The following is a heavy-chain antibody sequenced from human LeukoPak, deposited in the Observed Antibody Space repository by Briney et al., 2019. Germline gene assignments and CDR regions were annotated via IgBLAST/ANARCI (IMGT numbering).Heavy chain of an antibody. CDR1: GFTFSNYA. CDR3: ARVGGRVFKDINGYYFDY. D-gene: IGHD2-15*01. J-gene: IGHJ4*02. CDR2: ISPSGSA. Sequence: GGSLRLSCAASGFTFSNYAMSWVRQAPGKGLEWVSVISPSGSAYNADPVKGRFTISRDNSKDTVYLQMDSLRAEDTAVYYCARVGGRVFKDINGYYFDYWGQGILVTVSS. V-gene: IGHV3-23*01.